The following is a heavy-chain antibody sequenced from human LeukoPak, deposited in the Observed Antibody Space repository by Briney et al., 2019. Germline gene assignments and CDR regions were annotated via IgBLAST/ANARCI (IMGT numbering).Heavy chain of an antibody. CDR3: VRDADGGNSWFDS. D-gene: IGHD4-23*01. J-gene: IGHJ5*01. CDR1: GFVFSTHS. V-gene: IGHV3-21*01. Sequence: GGSLRLSCAASGFVFSTHSMNWVRQAPGKGLEWVSWISSSNGDIYYADSVRGRFTISRDDAKKSLYLQMNSLRAEDTAVYYCVRDADGGNSWFDSWDQGTLVTVSS. CDR2: ISSSNGDI.